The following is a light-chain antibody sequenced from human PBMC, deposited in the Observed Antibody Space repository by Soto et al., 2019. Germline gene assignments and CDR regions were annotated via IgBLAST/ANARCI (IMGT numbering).Light chain of an antibody. J-gene: IGKJ1*01. V-gene: IGKV3-15*01. Sequence: EIVMTQSPPTLSVSPGYGATLSCRASQSVNSNLAWYQQKPGQAPRLLIHGAVTRATDIPARFSGSGSGTEFTLTISSLQSEDCAVYYCQQCDNWPRTFGQGTKVDIK. CDR1: QSVNSN. CDR2: GAV. CDR3: QQCDNWPRT.